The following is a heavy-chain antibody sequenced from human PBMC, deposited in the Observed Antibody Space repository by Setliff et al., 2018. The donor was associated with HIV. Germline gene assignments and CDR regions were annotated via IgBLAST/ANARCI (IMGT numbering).Heavy chain of an antibody. J-gene: IGHJ4*01. Sequence: SETLSLTCAVYNGSFSNYYWSWIRQPPGGGLEWIGEINHSGTTNYNPSLKSRVTILIDTSKNQFSLKLNSVNAADTAVYYCARALIDDYKPFDYWGHGTLVTVSS. CDR2: INHSGTT. CDR1: NGSFSNYY. D-gene: IGHD4-4*01. V-gene: IGHV4-34*01. CDR3: ARALIDDYKPFDY.